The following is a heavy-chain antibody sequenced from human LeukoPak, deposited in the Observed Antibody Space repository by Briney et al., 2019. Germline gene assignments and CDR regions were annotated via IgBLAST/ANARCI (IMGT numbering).Heavy chain of an antibody. J-gene: IGHJ4*02. CDR3: ATGLIAASAYYFDY. CDR1: GYTFTSYA. V-gene: IGHV7-4-1*02. D-gene: IGHD6-6*01. CDR2: INTNTGNP. Sequence: ASVKVSCKASGYTFTSYAMNWVRQAPGQGLEWMGWINTNTGNPTYAQGFTGRFVFSLDTSVSTAYLQISSLKAEDTAVYYCATGLIAASAYYFDYWGQGTLVTVSS.